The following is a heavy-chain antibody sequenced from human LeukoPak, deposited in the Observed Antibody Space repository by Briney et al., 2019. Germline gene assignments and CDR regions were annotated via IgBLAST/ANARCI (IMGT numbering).Heavy chain of an antibody. J-gene: IGHJ4*02. CDR2: IDSSGGYM. CDR3: TKAHGHIIAAGNTGI. Sequence: GGSLRLSCEASGFTFNTYSMNCARQAPGKGLEWVSSIDSSGGYMFYADSVKGRFIISRDNDKGSLYLQMNSLGVEDPAVYYCTKAHGHIIAAGNTGIWGQGTLVTVSS. CDR1: GFTFNTYS. D-gene: IGHD6-25*01. V-gene: IGHV3-21*04.